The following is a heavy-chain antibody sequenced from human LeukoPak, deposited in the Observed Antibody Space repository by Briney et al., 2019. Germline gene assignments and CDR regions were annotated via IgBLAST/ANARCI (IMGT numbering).Heavy chain of an antibody. J-gene: IGHJ5*02. V-gene: IGHV4-34*01. D-gene: IGHD5-18*01. CDR2: INHSGST. CDR1: GGSFSGYY. CDR3: ARGGYSYGLGFDP. Sequence: SETLSLTCAVYGGSFSGYYWGWIRQPPGKGLEWIGEINHSGSTNYNPSLKSRVTISVDTSKNQFSLKLSSVTAADTAVYYCARGGYSYGLGFDPWGQGTLVTVSS.